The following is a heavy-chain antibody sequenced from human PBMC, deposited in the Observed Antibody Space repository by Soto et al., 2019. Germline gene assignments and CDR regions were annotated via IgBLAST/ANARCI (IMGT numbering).Heavy chain of an antibody. D-gene: IGHD5-12*01. Sequence: KPSETLSLTCTVPGGSISSYYWSWIRQPPGKGLEWIGYIYYSGSTNYNPSLKSRVTISVDTSKNQFSLKLSSVTAADTAVYYCAREGDGYIIGWFDPWGQGTLVTVSS. CDR3: AREGDGYIIGWFDP. J-gene: IGHJ5*02. V-gene: IGHV4-59*01. CDR2: IYYSGST. CDR1: GGSISSYY.